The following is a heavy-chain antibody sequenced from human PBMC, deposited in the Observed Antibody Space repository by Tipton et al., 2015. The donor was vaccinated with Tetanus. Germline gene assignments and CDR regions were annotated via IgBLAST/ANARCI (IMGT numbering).Heavy chain of an antibody. V-gene: IGHV4-39*01. CDR1: GDSISGSHYY. CDR2: IYYTGST. J-gene: IGHJ6*03. Sequence: TLSLTCSVSGDSISGSHYYWGWVRQAPGKGPEWIGSIYYTGSTYHSPSLRSRVTMSIDTSKNQFSLKLKSVTAADTAVYYCARHFNSYSSYMDVWGKGTTVTVSS. CDR3: ARHFNSYSSYMDV.